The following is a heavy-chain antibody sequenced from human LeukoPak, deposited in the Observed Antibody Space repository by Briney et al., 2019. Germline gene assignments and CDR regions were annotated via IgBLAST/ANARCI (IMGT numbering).Heavy chain of an antibody. CDR3: ARDFYYSSRDAFDI. V-gene: IGHV4-34*01. CDR2: INHSGST. CDR1: GGSFSGYY. Sequence: SETLSLTCAVYGGSFSGYYWSWIRQPPGKGLEWIGEINHSGSTNYNPSLKSRVTISVDTSKNQFSLKLSSVTAADTAVYYCARDFYYSSRDAFDIWGQGTMVTVSS. D-gene: IGHD3-22*01. J-gene: IGHJ3*02.